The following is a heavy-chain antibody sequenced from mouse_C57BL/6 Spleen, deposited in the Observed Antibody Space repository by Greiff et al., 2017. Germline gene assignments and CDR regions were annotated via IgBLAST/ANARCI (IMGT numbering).Heavy chain of an antibody. V-gene: IGHV1-15*01. CDR2: IDPETGGT. Sequence: VQLQQSGAELVRPGASVTLSCKASGYTFTDYEMHWVKQTPVHGLEWIGAIDPETGGTAYNQKFKGKAILTADKSSSTAYMELRSLTSEDSAVYYCTRREAYYSHYYAMDNWGQGTSVTVSS. CDR3: TRREAYYSHYYAMDN. CDR1: GYTFTDYE. D-gene: IGHD2-12*01. J-gene: IGHJ4*01.